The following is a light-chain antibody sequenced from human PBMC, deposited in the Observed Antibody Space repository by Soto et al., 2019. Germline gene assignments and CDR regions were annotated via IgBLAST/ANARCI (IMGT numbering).Light chain of an antibody. V-gene: IGKV3-15*01. CDR2: GAS. CDR3: QQYYSYPRT. CDR1: HSVNSH. J-gene: IGKJ1*01. Sequence: MMMTQSPATLSVSPGERVTLSCRTSHSVNSHVAWYQQKPGQAPRLLLYGASTRATGIPVRFSGSGFGTEFTLTISSLQSEDFATYYCQQYYSYPRTFGQGTKVDI.